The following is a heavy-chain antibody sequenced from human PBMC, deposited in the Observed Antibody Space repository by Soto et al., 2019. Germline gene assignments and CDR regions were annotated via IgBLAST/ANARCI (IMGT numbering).Heavy chain of an antibody. D-gene: IGHD6-6*01. J-gene: IGHJ6*03. Sequence: GSLRISCAASGVTLIGYAMDWVRQAPGKGLEYVSGISSNGVGTYYANSVQGRFTISRDNSKNTVYLQMGSLRPEDMAVYYCARRARPDFYYMDVWGKGTTVTVSS. CDR1: GVTLIGYA. CDR3: ARRARPDFYYMDV. V-gene: IGHV3-64*01. CDR2: ISSNGVGT.